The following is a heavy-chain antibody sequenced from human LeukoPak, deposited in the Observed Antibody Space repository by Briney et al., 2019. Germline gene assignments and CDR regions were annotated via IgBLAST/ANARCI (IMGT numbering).Heavy chain of an antibody. CDR1: GYTLTELS. CDR3: ARGALRRYSSSWYYFDY. J-gene: IGHJ4*02. Sequence: ASVKVSCKVSGYTLTELSMHWVRQAPGKGLEWMGGFDPEDGETIYAQKFQGRVTMTEDTSTDTAYMELSSLRSEDTAVYYCARGALRRYSSSWYYFDYWGQGTLVTVSS. CDR2: FDPEDGET. D-gene: IGHD6-13*01. V-gene: IGHV1-24*01.